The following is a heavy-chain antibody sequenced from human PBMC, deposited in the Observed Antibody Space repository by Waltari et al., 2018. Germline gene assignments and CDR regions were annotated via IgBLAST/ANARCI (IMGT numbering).Heavy chain of an antibody. CDR3: ARDEACSGGSCYRNWFDP. J-gene: IGHJ5*02. D-gene: IGHD2-15*01. V-gene: IGHV1-46*01. CDR2: INPRGGST. CDR1: GYTFTSYY. Sequence: QVQLVQSGAEVKKPGASVKVSCKASGYTFTSYYMDWVRQAPGQGLEWMGIINPRGGSTSYAQKFQVRVTMTRDTSTSTVYMELSNLRSEDTAMYYCARDEACSGGSCYRNWFDPWGQGTLVTVSS.